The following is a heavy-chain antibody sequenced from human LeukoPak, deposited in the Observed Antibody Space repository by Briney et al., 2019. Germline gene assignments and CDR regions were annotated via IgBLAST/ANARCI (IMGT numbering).Heavy chain of an antibody. CDR3: ASTCGSSFGY. CDR2: ISSSGSTI. D-gene: IGHD3-10*01. J-gene: IGHJ4*02. V-gene: IGHV3-48*03. Sequence: GGSLRLSCAASGFTFSSYEMNWVRQAPGKGLEWVSYISSSGSTIYYADSVKGRFTISRDNAKNSLYLQMNSLRAEDTAVYYCASTCGSSFGYWGQGTLVTVSS. CDR1: GFTFSSYE.